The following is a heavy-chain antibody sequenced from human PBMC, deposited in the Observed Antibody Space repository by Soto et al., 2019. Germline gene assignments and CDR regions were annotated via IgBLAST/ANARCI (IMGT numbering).Heavy chain of an antibody. CDR3: AKDRGWERIAVAGTYNDY. CDR2: ISYDGSNK. D-gene: IGHD6-19*01. CDR1: GFTFSSYW. J-gene: IGHJ4*02. V-gene: IGHV3-30*18. Sequence: PGGSLRLSCAASGFTFSSYWMHWVRQVPGKGLEWVAVISYDGSNKYYADSVKGRFTISRDNSKNTLYLQMNSLRAEDTAVYYCAKDRGWERIAVAGTYNDYWGQGTLVTVSS.